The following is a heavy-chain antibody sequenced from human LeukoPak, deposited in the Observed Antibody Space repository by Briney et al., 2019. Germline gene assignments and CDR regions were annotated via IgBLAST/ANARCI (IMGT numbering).Heavy chain of an antibody. D-gene: IGHD2-2*01. J-gene: IGHJ4*02. Sequence: PGGSLRLSCAASGFTVSSNYMSWVRQAPGKGLEWVSVIYSGGSTYYADSVKGRFTISRDNSKNTLYLQMNSLRAEDTAVYYCAKDGQYQLLGSRYFDYWGQGTLVTVSS. CDR3: AKDGQYQLLGSRYFDY. CDR1: GFTVSSNY. V-gene: IGHV3-53*01. CDR2: IYSGGST.